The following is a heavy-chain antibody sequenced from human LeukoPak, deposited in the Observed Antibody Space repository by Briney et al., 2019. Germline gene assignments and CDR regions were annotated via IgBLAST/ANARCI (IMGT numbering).Heavy chain of an antibody. J-gene: IGHJ4*02. CDR1: GGSFSGYY. CDR3: ASSLYYFDY. V-gene: IGHV4-34*01. CDR2: INHSGST. Sequence: SETLSLTCAVYGGSFSGYYWSWIRQPPGKGLEWIGEINHSGSTNYNPSLKSRVTISVDTSKNQFSLKLSSVTAADAAVYYCASSLYYFDYWGQGTLVTVSS.